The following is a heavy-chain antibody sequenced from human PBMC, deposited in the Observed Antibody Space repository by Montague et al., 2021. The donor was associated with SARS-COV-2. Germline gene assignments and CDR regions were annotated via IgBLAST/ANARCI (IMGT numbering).Heavy chain of an antibody. D-gene: IGHD3-10*01. V-gene: IGHV3-33*01. CDR2: IWYDGSNK. CDR1: GFSFSSHG. CDR3: ARDHWVRGAPGWFDP. Sequence: SLRLSCAASGFSFSSHGMHWVRQAPGKGLEWVAVIWYDGSNKYYGDSVKGRFTISRDNSKNTLYLQVNSLRVEDTAVYYCARDHWVRGAPGWFDPWGQGTLVTVAS. J-gene: IGHJ5*02.